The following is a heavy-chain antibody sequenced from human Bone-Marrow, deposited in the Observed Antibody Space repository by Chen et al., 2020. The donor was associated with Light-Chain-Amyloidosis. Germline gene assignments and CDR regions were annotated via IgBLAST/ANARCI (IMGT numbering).Heavy chain of an antibody. CDR2: IYPDDSDA. CDR3: ARRRDGYNFDY. J-gene: IGHJ4*02. V-gene: IGHV5-51*01. D-gene: IGHD5-12*01. Sequence: EVQLEQSGPEVKKPGASLKISCKGSGYTFPNYWIGWLRQMPGKGLEWMGVIYPDDSDARYSPSFEGQVTISADKSITTAYLQWRSLKASDTAMYYCARRRDGYNFDYWGQGTLVTVSS. CDR1: GYTFPNYW.